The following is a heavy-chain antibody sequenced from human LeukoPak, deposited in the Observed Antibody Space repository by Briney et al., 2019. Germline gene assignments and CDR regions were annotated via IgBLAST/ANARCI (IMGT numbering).Heavy chain of an antibody. Sequence: SETLSLTCTVSGGSISSYYWSWIRQPPGKGLEWIGYIYYSGSTNYNPPLKSRVTISVDTSKNQFSLKLSSVTAADTAVYYCARDDGTAIDYWGQGTLVTVSS. D-gene: IGHD5-18*01. J-gene: IGHJ4*02. CDR2: IYYSGST. V-gene: IGHV4-59*01. CDR3: ARDDGTAIDY. CDR1: GGSISSYY.